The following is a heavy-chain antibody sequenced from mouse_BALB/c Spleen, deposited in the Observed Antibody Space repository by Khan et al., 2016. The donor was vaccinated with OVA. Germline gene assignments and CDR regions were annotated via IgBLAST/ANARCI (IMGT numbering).Heavy chain of an antibody. J-gene: IGHJ3*01. V-gene: IGHV1-77*01. CDR2: ISPGSGDT. D-gene: IGHD1-2*01. CDR3: ARRSYFGYTFAY. CDR1: GYTFTDYY. Sequence: QVQLKESGAELARPGASVKLSCKASGYTFTDYYINWVKQRTGQGLEWIGEISPGSGDTYYNERFKGKATLTADKSSSTAYMQLSSLTSEASAVYFCARRSYFGYTFAYWGQGTLVTVSA.